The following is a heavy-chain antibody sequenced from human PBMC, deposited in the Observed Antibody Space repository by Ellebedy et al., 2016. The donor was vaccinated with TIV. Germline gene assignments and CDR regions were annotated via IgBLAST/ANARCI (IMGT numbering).Heavy chain of an antibody. J-gene: IGHJ5*01. CDR3: ARDATVWGSYRYPDS. V-gene: IGHV1-18*01. D-gene: IGHD3-16*02. CDR1: GYTFINYG. CDR2: ISVYNGNA. Sequence: ASVKVSXXASGYTFINYGINWVRQAPGQGLEWVGWISVYNGNADYAQKFQGRVTMTSDTSTNTAYMELRNLRSDDTAVYYCARDATVWGSYRYPDSWGQGTLVSVSS.